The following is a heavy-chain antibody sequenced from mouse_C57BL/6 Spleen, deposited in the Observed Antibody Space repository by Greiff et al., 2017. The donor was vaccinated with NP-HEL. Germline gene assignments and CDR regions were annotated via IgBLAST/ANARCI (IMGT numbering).Heavy chain of an antibody. CDR2: INPYNGGT. CDR3: ARDGSSPRYFDV. CDR1: GYTFTDYY. J-gene: IGHJ1*03. V-gene: IGHV1-19*01. Sequence: EVQLQQSGPVLVKPGASVKMSCKASGYTFTDYYMNWVKQSHGKSLEWIGVINPYNGGTSYNQKFKGKATLTVDKSSSTAYMELNSLTSEDSAVYYCARDGSSPRYFDVWGTGTTVTVSS. D-gene: IGHD1-1*01.